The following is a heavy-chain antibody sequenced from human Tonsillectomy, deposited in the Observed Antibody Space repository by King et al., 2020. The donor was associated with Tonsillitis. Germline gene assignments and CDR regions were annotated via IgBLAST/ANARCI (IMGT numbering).Heavy chain of an antibody. J-gene: IGHJ4*02. Sequence: QLQESGPGLVKPSQTLSLTCTVSGGSISSGGYYWSWIRQHPGKGLEWIGYIYYSGSTYYNPSLKSRVTISVETSQNQFSLKLSSVTAADTAVYYCAGDGGRWLLGVGGGVFDYWGQGTLVTVSS. D-gene: IGHD5-24*01. CDR1: GGSISSGGYY. CDR3: AGDGGRWLLGVGGGVFDY. CDR2: IYYSGST. V-gene: IGHV4-31*03.